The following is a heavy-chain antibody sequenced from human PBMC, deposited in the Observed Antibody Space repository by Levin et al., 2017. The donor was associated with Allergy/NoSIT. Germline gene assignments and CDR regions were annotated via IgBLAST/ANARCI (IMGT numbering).Heavy chain of an antibody. J-gene: IGHJ5*02. D-gene: IGHD7-27*01. CDR1: GFTFSPYS. CDR2: ISSSSSYI. V-gene: IGHV3-21*01. Sequence: GGSLRLSCAASGFTFSPYSMNWVRQAPGKGLEWVSSISSSSSYIYYTDSVKGRFTISRDNAKNSLYLEMNSLRAEDTAVYYCACERERGKWFDPWGQGTLVTVSS. CDR3: ACERERGKWFDP.